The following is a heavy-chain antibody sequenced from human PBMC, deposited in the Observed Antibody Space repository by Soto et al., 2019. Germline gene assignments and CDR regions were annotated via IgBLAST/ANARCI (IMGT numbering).Heavy chain of an antibody. Sequence: PGGSLRLSCAASGFTVSSNYMSWVRQAPGKGLEWVSVIYSGGSTYYADSVKGRFTISRDNSKNTLYLQMNSLRAEDTAVYYCARAPGLRFPPYYYYYGMDVWGQGTTVTVSS. CDR3: ARAPGLRFPPYYYYYGMDV. D-gene: IGHD3-16*01. V-gene: IGHV3-53*01. J-gene: IGHJ6*02. CDR1: GFTVSSNY. CDR2: IYSGGST.